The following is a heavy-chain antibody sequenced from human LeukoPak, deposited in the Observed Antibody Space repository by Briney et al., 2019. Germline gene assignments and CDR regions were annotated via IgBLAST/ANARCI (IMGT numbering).Heavy chain of an antibody. J-gene: IGHJ4*02. CDR2: IKQDGSAK. D-gene: IGHD1-7*01. Sequence: PGGSLRLSCAASGFTFATYWMNWLRQAPGKGLEWVANIKQDGSAKYYVDSMKGRFTISRDNAKNSLYLQMNSLRAEDTAVYYCARDRGSPGPLQLFDYWGQGTLVTVSS. CDR1: GFTFATYW. CDR3: ARDRGSPGPLQLFDY. V-gene: IGHV3-7*01.